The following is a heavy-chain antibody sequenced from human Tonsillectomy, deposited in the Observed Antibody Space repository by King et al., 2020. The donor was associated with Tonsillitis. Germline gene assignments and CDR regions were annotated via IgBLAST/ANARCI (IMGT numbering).Heavy chain of an antibody. CDR3: ARDLDGMDV. CDR2: IIPIFGRA. J-gene: IGHJ6*02. V-gene: IGHV1-69*01. Sequence: QLVQSGAEVKKPGSSVKVSCKVSGGTFTTYAINWVRQAPGQGLEWMVDIIPIFGRANYAQKFQVRVTITADESTGTAYMELNRLRSEDTAVYYCARDLDGMDVWGQGTTVTVSS. CDR1: GGTFTTYA.